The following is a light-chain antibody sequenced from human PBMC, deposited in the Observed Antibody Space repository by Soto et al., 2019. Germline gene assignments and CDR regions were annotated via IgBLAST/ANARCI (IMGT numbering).Light chain of an antibody. V-gene: IGKV3-20*01. CDR1: QSVSSSY. CDR2: GAS. J-gene: IGKJ1*01. CDR3: QQYDSSPVT. Sequence: EIVLTQSPGTLSLSPGERATLSCRASQSVSSSYLAWYQQKPGQAPRLLIYGASSRSTGIPDRFSGSGSGTDFTLTISRLELEDFAGYYCQQYDSSPVTFGQGTEVEIK.